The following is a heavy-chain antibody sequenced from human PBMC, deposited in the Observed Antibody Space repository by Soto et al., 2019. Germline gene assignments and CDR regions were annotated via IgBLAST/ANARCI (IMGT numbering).Heavy chain of an antibody. CDR3: ARHIRRIAARLFGGMDV. CDR1: GYSITSYW. V-gene: IGHV5-51*01. Sequence: PGEPRAMSSQGSGYSITSYWIGCGRQRPGRGLEWMGIIYPGDSDTRYSPSFQGQVTISADKSISTAYLQWSSLKASDTAMYYCARHIRRIAARLFGGMDVWGQGTTVTVSS. CDR2: IYPGDSDT. J-gene: IGHJ6*02. D-gene: IGHD6-6*01.